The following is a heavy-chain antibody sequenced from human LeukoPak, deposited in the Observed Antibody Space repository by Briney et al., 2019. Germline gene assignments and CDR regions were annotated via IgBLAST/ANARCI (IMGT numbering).Heavy chain of an antibody. CDR3: GRGYSVYAVDTAMVS. CDR1: GGTFSSYA. V-gene: IGHV1-69*05. J-gene: IGHJ4*02. Sequence: SVKVSCKASGGTFSSYAISWVRQALGQGLEWMGGIIPLFGTANYAQKFQGRVTITTDESTSTAYMELSSLRSEDTAVYCCGRGYSVYAVDTAMVSWGQGTLVTVSS. D-gene: IGHD5-18*01. CDR2: IIPLFGTA.